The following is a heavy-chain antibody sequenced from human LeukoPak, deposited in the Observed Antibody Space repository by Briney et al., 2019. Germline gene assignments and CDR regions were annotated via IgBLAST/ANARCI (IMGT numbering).Heavy chain of an antibody. CDR3: ARIGSSSWSGTGRYFDY. D-gene: IGHD6-13*01. CDR2: IYWDDDK. J-gene: IGHJ4*02. CDR1: GFSLSTSGVG. V-gene: IGHV2-5*02. Sequence: SGPTLVKPTQTLTLTCTFSGFSLSTSGVGVGWIRQPPGKALEWLALIYWDDDKRYSPSLKSRLTITKDTSKNQVVLTMTNMDPVDTATYYCARIGSSSWSGTGRYFDYWGQGTLVTVSS.